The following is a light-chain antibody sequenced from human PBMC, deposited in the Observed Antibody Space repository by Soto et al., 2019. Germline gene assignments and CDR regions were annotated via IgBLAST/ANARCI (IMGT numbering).Light chain of an antibody. V-gene: IGKV1-9*01. CDR1: QGISSY. CDR2: TAS. Sequence: DIPLTQSPSFLSASVGDRVTITCRASQGISSYLAWYQQKPGKAPKLLIYTASTLQSGVPSRFSGSASGTEFTLTISSLQPEDFATYYCQQLNAYPITFGQGTRLEIK. CDR3: QQLNAYPIT. J-gene: IGKJ5*01.